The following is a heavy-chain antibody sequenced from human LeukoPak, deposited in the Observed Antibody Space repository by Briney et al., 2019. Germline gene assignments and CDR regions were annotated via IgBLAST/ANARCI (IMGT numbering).Heavy chain of an antibody. V-gene: IGHV7-4-1*02. CDR3: ARWDYGSGSYYFDY. D-gene: IGHD3-10*01. Sequence: ASAKVSCKASGYTFTTYAMNWVRQAPGQGLEWMGWINTNTGNPTYAQGFTGRFVFSLDTSVSTAYLQISSLKAEDTAVYYCARWDYGSGSYYFDYWGQGTLVTVSS. CDR2: INTNTGNP. J-gene: IGHJ4*02. CDR1: GYTFTTYA.